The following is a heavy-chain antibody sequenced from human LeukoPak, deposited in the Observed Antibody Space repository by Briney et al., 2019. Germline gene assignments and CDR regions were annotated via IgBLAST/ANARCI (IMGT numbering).Heavy chain of an antibody. Sequence: PGGSLRLSCAASGFTVSINYMSWVRQAPGQGLEWMGWINPNSGGTNYAQKFQGRVTMTRDTSISTAYMELSRLRSDDTAVYYCARDLSSRPRDYWGQGTLVTVSS. CDR2: INPNSGGT. D-gene: IGHD6-13*01. V-gene: IGHV1-2*02. CDR1: GFTVSINY. CDR3: ARDLSSRPRDY. J-gene: IGHJ4*02.